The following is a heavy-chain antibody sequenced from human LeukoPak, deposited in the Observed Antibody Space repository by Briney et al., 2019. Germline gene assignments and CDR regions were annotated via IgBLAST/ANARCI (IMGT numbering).Heavy chain of an antibody. CDR1: GYTFTSSG. J-gene: IGHJ4*02. CDR3: ARDTSSGWYASFDY. D-gene: IGHD6-19*01. Sequence: ASVKVSCKASGYTFTSSGISWVRQAPGQGLEWMGWISAYNGDTNYAQKLQGRVTMTTDTSTSTAYMELRSLRSDDTAVYYCARDTSSGWYASFDYWGQGTLVTVSS. V-gene: IGHV1-18*01. CDR2: ISAYNGDT.